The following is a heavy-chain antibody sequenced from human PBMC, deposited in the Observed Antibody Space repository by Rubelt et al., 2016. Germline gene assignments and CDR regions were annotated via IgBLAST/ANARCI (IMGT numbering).Heavy chain of an antibody. Sequence: GLVKPSETLSLTCTVSGGSISSYYWSWIRQPPGKGLEWIGYVHYSGSTDYNPSLTSRVTISVDTSEKQFSLKVRSVTAADTAVYYCARTSGDNNEEAFDIWGQGTMVTFSS. CDR3: ARTSGDNNEEAFDI. J-gene: IGHJ3*02. D-gene: IGHD5-24*01. CDR2: VHYSGST. CDR1: GGSISSYY. V-gene: IGHV4-59*08.